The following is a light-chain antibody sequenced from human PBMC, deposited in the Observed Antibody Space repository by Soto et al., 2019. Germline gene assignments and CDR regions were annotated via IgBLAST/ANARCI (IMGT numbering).Light chain of an antibody. CDR1: QSISSY. Sequence: DIMLTQSPSTLSSSTGESATLSCRASQSISSYLAWYQQKPGKAPRLLIYAASNRARGIPARFRGSGSGTDFTLTISSLQAEYIATYYCQHRDSLPITFGQGTRLEVK. CDR2: AAS. CDR3: QHRDSLPIT. J-gene: IGKJ5*01. V-gene: IGKV3-11*01.